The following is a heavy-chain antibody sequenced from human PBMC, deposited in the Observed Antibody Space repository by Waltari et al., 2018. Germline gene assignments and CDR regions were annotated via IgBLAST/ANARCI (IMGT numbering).Heavy chain of an antibody. CDR1: GFGFGAIY. CDR3: TVSEVGKYFEK. Sequence: VRLVQSGAEMRKPGTTLKLSCQVSGFGFGAIYVHWVRQAPEKGLEWVGLVDPGEGRTLYAETFQGRVTIAADTSTNIVHMEVRGLRLEDAAVYYCTVSEVGKYFEKWGQGTLVTVSS. CDR2: VDPGEGRT. J-gene: IGHJ4*02. D-gene: IGHD3-10*01. V-gene: IGHV1-69-2*01.